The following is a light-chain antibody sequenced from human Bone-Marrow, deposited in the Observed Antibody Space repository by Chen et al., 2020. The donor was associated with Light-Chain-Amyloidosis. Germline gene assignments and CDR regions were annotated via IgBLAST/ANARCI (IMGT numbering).Light chain of an antibody. Sequence: QSALTQNRSVTGSSGQPVTISCSGTSSAVGAYNYVSWYQPQPGKAPKFMIYDVTKRPSGVPDRFSGSKSGNTSSLPISGLQAEDEGDYSCCSHGGSYTLIFGGGPRLTVL. CDR2: DVT. CDR1: SSAVGAYNY. V-gene: IGLV2-11*01. J-gene: IGLJ2*01. CDR3: CSHGGSYTLI.